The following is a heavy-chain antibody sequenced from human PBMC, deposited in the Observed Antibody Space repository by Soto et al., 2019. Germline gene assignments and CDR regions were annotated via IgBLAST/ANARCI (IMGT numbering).Heavy chain of an antibody. CDR3: ARVGTGSYWFDY. J-gene: IGHJ4*02. D-gene: IGHD1-26*01. CDR1: GFSFSSYW. Sequence: EVQMVESGGGLVQPGGSLRLSCAVSGFSFSSYWMHWVRQAPGKGLVWVSRIKTDGSITSYADSVKGRFTISRDNAKNTLYLQLNSLRVEDTAVYDCARVGTGSYWFDYWGQGTLVTVSS. CDR2: IKTDGSIT. V-gene: IGHV3-74*01.